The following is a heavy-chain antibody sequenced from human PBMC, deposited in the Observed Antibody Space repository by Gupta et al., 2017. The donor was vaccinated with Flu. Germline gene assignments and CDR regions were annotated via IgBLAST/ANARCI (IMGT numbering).Heavy chain of an antibody. CDR1: GFSFGGYT. CDR3: ARYKPSKDSFYYGLDL. Sequence: EVQLVESGGGLVKPGGSLRLSCAASGFSFGGYTMNWVRQAPGKGLEWVASITTGSTIYYAGLMKGRFTISRDSARNSVFLQMNSLRAEDTAVYYCARYKPSKDSFYYGLDLWGQGTTVTVSS. J-gene: IGHJ6*02. D-gene: IGHD4-11*01. CDR2: ITTGSTI. V-gene: IGHV3-69-1*02.